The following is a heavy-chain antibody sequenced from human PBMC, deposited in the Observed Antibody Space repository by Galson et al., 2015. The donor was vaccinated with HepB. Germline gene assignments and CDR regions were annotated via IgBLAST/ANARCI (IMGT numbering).Heavy chain of an antibody. D-gene: IGHD6-13*01. V-gene: IGHV3-23*01. CDR1: GFTFSSYA. J-gene: IGHJ4*02. CDR2: ISGSGGST. CDR3: AKGLTPAAARGYFDY. Sequence: SLRLSCAASGFTFSSYAMSWVRQAPGKGLEWVSGISGSGGSTYYADSVKGRSTISRDNSKNTLYLQMNSLRAEDTAVYYCAKGLTPAAARGYFDYWGQGTLVTVSS.